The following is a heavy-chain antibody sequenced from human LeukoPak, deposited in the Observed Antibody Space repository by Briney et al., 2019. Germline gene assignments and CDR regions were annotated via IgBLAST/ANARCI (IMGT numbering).Heavy chain of an antibody. Sequence: GGSLRLSCAASGFTFSSYAMTWVRQAPGKGLEWVSAISGSGDSAYYADSVKGRFTISRDNSKNTLYLQMDGLGAENTAVYYCAKFSGSYYYYYAMDVRGQGTTVTVSS. CDR1: GFTFSSYA. V-gene: IGHV3-23*01. J-gene: IGHJ6*02. D-gene: IGHD1-26*01. CDR2: ISGSGDSA. CDR3: AKFSGSYYYYYAMDV.